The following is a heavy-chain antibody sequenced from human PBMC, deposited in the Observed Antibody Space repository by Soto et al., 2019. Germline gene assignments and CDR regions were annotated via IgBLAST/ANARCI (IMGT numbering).Heavy chain of an antibody. D-gene: IGHD3-3*01. CDR1: GYTFTSYY. CDR2: INPSGGST. CDR3: ARAGSRGIFGYYYGMDV. Sequence: ASVKVSCKASGYTFTSYYMHWVRQAPGQGREWMGIINPSGGSTSYAQKFQGRVTMTRDTSTSTVYMELSSLRSEDTDVYYCARAGSRGIFGYYYGMDVWGQGTTVTVSS. V-gene: IGHV1-46*01. J-gene: IGHJ6*02.